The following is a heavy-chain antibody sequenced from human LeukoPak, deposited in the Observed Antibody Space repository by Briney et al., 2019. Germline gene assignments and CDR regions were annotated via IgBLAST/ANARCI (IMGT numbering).Heavy chain of an antibody. D-gene: IGHD4-23*01. CDR2: IIPIFGTA. V-gene: IGHV1-69*05. Sequence: SVKVSCKASGGTFSSYAISWVRQAPGQGLEWMGGIIPIFGTANYAQKFQGRVTMTRDTSTSTVYMELSSLRSEDTAVYYCARSTVVTYFDYWGQGTLVTVSS. J-gene: IGHJ4*02. CDR1: GGTFSSYA. CDR3: ARSTVVTYFDY.